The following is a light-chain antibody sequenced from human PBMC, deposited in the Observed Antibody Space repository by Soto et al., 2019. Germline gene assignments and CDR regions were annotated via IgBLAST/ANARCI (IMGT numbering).Light chain of an antibody. CDR1: QSVISY. CDR2: AAS. Sequence: DIQMTQSPSSLSASVGDRVTLTCRASQSVISYLNWYQQKPGKAPKLLIYAASTLQDGVPSRFRGSGSGTDFTLTITSLQPEDFATYYCQHQATFGQGTKLEI. V-gene: IGKV1-39*01. CDR3: QHQAT. J-gene: IGKJ2*01.